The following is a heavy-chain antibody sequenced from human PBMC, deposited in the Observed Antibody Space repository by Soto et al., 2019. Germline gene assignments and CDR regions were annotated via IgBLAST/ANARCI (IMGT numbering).Heavy chain of an antibody. CDR1: GFTFTSSA. V-gene: IGHV1-58*02. J-gene: IGHJ6*03. Sequence: SVKVSCKASGFTFTSSAMQWVRQARGQRLEWIGWIVVGSGNTNYAQKFQERVTITRDMSTSTAYMELSSLRSEDTAVYYCAAGGYCSSTSCYDYYYYMDVWGKGTTVTSP. CDR3: AAGGYCSSTSCYDYYYYMDV. D-gene: IGHD2-2*01. CDR2: IVVGSGNT.